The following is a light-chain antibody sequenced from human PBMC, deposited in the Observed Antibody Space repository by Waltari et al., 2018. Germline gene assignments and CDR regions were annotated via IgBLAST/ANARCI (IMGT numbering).Light chain of an antibody. CDR2: DAS. CDR1: RDINNY. J-gene: IGKJ4*01. V-gene: IGKV1-33*01. Sequence: DIQMTQSPSSLSASVGDRVTITCQASRDINNYLNWYQQKPGKAPKLLIYDASTLETGVPDRFSGSGSGTDFTLKISRVEAEDVGVYYCMQAVQGLSFGGGTKVEI. CDR3: MQAVQGLS.